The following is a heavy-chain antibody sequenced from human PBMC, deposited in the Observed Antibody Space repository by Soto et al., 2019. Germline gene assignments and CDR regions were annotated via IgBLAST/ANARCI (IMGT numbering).Heavy chain of an antibody. Sequence: SETLSLTCAVYGGSFSGYYWSWIRQPPGKGLEWIGEINHSGSTNYNPSLKSRVTISVDTSKNQFSLKLSSVTAADTAVYYCARTTFYGSGSYYYWGQGTLVTVSS. CDR3: ARTTFYGSGSYYY. J-gene: IGHJ4*02. D-gene: IGHD3-10*01. V-gene: IGHV4-34*01. CDR1: GGSFSGYY. CDR2: INHSGST.